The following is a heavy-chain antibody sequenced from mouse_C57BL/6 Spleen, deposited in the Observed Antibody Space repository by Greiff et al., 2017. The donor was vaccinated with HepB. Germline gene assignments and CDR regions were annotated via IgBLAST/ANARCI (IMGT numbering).Heavy chain of an antibody. Sequence: VQLQQSGAELVMPGASVKLSCKASGYTFTSYWMHWVKQRPGQGLEWIGEIDPSDSYTNYNQKFKGKSTLTVDKSSSTAYMQLSSLTSEDSAVYYCARDLRSYYFDYWGQGTTLTVSS. CDR3: ARDLRSYYFDY. D-gene: IGHD1-1*01. J-gene: IGHJ2*01. CDR1: GYTFTSYW. V-gene: IGHV1-69*01. CDR2: IDPSDSYT.